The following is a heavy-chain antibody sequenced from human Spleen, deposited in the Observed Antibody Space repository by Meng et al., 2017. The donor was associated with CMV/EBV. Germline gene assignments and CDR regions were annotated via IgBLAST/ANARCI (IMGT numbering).Heavy chain of an antibody. V-gene: IGHV3-23*01. CDR1: GFPLTTYW. CDR2: IIGNGGST. J-gene: IGHJ4*02. Sequence: GESLKISCAASGFPLTTYWMSWVRQAPGKGLEWVSTIIGNGGSTYYTDSVKGRFTLSRDNPKNTLYLQMNSLRAEGTAVYYCARLRFVYGGDYWGQGTLVTVSS. CDR3: ARLRFVYGGDY. D-gene: IGHD3-16*01.